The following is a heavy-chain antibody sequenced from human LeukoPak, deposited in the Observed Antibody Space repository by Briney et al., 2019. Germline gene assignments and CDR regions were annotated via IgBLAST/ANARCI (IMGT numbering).Heavy chain of an antibody. J-gene: IGHJ4*02. CDR1: GFTFSSYI. D-gene: IGHD3-22*01. CDR2: ISSSSSTI. Sequence: GGSLRLSCAASGFTFSSYIMNWVRQAPGKGLEWVSYISSSSSTIYNADSVKGRFTISRDNAKNSLYLQMKSLRAEDTAVYYCARGSGYYYERPFDYWGQGTLVTVSS. V-gene: IGHV3-48*01. CDR3: ARGSGYYYERPFDY.